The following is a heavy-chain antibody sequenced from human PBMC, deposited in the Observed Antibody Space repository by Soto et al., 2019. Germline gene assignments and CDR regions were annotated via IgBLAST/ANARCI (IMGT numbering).Heavy chain of an antibody. D-gene: IGHD1-26*01. CDR1: GFTFNNYA. CDR2: INGDGSST. V-gene: IGHV3-74*01. CDR3: ARESMWAPDY. J-gene: IGHJ4*02. Sequence: DVQLLESGGGLVQPGGSLRLSCAASGFTFNNYAINWVRQSPGKGLEWVSRINGDGSSTSNADPVKGRFTISRDNAKNTLYLEMNSLRVEDTAVYYCARESMWAPDYWGQGTLVAVSS.